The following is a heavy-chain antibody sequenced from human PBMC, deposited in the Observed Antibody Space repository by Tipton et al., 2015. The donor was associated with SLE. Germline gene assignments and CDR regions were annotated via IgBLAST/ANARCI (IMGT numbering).Heavy chain of an antibody. D-gene: IGHD3-22*01. Sequence: TLSLTCAVYGGSFSGYYWSWIRQPPGKGLEWIGEINHSGSTNYNPSLKSRDPISVDTSKNQFSLKLSSVTAADTAVYYCAREKLREYYDDSSGYFDYWGQGTLVTVSS. CDR2: INHSGST. CDR1: GGSFSGYY. CDR3: AREKLREYYDDSSGYFDY. J-gene: IGHJ4*02. V-gene: IGHV4-34*01.